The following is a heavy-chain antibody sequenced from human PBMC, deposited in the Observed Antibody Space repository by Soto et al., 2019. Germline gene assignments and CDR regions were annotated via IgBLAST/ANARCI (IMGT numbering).Heavy chain of an antibody. CDR3: AKGFYDIAGYVIDY. D-gene: IGHD3-22*01. V-gene: IGHV3-30*18. CDR2: ISYDGSNK. CDR1: GFTFSSYG. J-gene: IGHJ4*02. Sequence: GSLRLSCAASGFTFSSYGMHWVRQAPGKGLEWVAVISYDGSNKYYADSVKGRFTTSRDNSKNTLYLQMNSLRPEDTAVHYCAKGFYDIAGYVIDYWGQGTLVTVSS.